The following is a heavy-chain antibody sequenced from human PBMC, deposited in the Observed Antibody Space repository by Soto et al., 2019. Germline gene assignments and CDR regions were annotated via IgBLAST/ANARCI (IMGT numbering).Heavy chain of an antibody. CDR1: GGTFSSYA. V-gene: IGHV1-69*06. D-gene: IGHD5-18*01. CDR2: IIPIFGTA. Sequence: SVKVSCKASGGTFSSYAIIWVRQAPGQGLEWMGGIIPIFGTANYAQKFQGRVTITADKSTSTAYMELSSLRSEDTAVYYCARGSGDTAMVTGYYYMDVWGKGTTVTVSS. CDR3: ARGSGDTAMVTGYYYMDV. J-gene: IGHJ6*03.